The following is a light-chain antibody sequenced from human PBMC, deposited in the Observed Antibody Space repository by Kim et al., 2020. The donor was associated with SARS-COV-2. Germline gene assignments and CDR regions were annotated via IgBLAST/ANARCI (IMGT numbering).Light chain of an antibody. J-gene: IGKJ1*01. V-gene: IGKV1-5*03. Sequence: DIQMTQSPSTLSASVGDRVTITCLASQSISSWLAWYQQKPGKAPKVLIYKASSLESGVPSRFSGSGSGTEFTLTISSLQPDDFATYYCQQYNTYSGTFGQGTKVDIK. CDR1: QSISSW. CDR2: KAS. CDR3: QQYNTYSGT.